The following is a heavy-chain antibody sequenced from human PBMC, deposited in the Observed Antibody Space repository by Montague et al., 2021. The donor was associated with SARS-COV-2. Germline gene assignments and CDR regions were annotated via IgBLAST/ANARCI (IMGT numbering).Heavy chain of an antibody. V-gene: IGHV4-34*01. D-gene: IGHD1-26*01. J-gene: IGHJ4*02. CDR3: ARKGSGRSDLAY. CDR2: INHSGST. Sequence: SETLSLTCAVYGGSFSGYYWSWIRQPPGKGLEWIGEINHSGSTKYNPSLKSRATISVDKSWNQFSLRLTSVTAADTAIYYCARKGSGRSDLAYWGQGTLVTVSS. CDR1: GGSFSGYY.